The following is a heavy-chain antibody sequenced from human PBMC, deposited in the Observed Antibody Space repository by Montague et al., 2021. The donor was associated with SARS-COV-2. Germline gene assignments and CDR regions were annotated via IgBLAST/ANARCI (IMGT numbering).Heavy chain of an antibody. CDR2: IYHAGST. CDR3: ARQLRYYDWRADD. CDR1: GGPISRCSYY. V-gene: IGHV4-39*07. D-gene: IGHD3-9*01. J-gene: IGHJ4*02. Sequence: SETLSLTCSVYGGPISRCSYYWVWIRQPPGKGLEGVGNIYHAGSTYYYPTLRIRTTIFVDTSNIQFSLKPASATAADAAVYYCARQLRYYDWRADDWGQGTLVSVSS.